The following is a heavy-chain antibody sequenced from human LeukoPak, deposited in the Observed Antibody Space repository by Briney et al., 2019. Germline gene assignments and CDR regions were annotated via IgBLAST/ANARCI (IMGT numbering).Heavy chain of an antibody. J-gene: IGHJ6*04. D-gene: IGHD6-13*01. V-gene: IGHV3-53*01. Sequence: GGSLRLSCSPSRFTVSSNYTSWARQAPGKGREGVSVIYSGGSTYYADSVKGRFTISRDNSKNTLYLQMNSLRAEDTAVYYCASQYSSSWYPHYYYYGMDVWGKGTTVTVSS. CDR1: RFTVSSNY. CDR2: IYSGGST. CDR3: ASQYSSSWYPHYYYYGMDV.